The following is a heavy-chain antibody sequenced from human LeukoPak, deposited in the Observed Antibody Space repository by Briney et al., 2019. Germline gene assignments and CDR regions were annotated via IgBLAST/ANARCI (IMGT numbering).Heavy chain of an antibody. CDR2: IIPIFGTV. Sequence: SVKVSCKASGGTFSSYAISWVRQAPGQGLEWMGGIIPIFGTVNYAQKFQGRVTITADKSTSTAYMELSSLRSEDTAVYYCARSLFRFLEWSYRSYYYYYMDVWGKGTTVTVSS. J-gene: IGHJ6*03. V-gene: IGHV1-69*06. CDR1: GGTFSSYA. CDR3: ARSLFRFLEWSYRSYYYYYMDV. D-gene: IGHD3-3*01.